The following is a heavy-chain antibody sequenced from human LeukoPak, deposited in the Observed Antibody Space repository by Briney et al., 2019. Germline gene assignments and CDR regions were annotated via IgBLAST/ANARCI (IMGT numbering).Heavy chain of an antibody. Sequence: SETLSLTCTVSGASIDSSSYYWGWIRQPPGKGLEWIGEINHSGSTNYNPSLKSRVTISVDTSKNQFSLKLSSVTAADTAVYYCARTYDSSGYYLRNAFDIWGQGTMVTVSS. CDR2: INHSGST. CDR1: GASIDSSSYY. CDR3: ARTYDSSGYYLRNAFDI. V-gene: IGHV4-39*07. J-gene: IGHJ3*02. D-gene: IGHD3-22*01.